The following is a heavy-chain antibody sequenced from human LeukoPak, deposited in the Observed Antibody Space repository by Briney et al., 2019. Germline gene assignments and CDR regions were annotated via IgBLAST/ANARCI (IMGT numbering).Heavy chain of an antibody. J-gene: IGHJ4*02. CDR1: GGSISSSSYY. CDR3: ARLNYYDSSGYYYAHYFDY. Sequence: SETLSLTCTVSGGSISSSSYYWGWLRQPPGKGLEWIGSIHYSGSTYYNPSLKSRVTISVDTSKNQFSLKLSSVTAADTAVYYCARLNYYDSSGYYYAHYFDYWGQGTLVTVSS. CDR2: IHYSGST. D-gene: IGHD3-22*01. V-gene: IGHV4-39*01.